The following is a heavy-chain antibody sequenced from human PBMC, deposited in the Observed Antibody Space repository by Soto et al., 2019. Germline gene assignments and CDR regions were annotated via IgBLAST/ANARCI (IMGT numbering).Heavy chain of an antibody. CDR3: ARKGASSDDAFDI. CDR2: IIPMFGTL. V-gene: IGHV1-69*06. CDR1: GGTFSSYT. D-gene: IGHD6-6*01. J-gene: IGHJ3*02. Sequence: QLHLVQSGSEVKKPGSSVKVSCKASGGTFSSYTISWVRQAPGQGLEWLGGIIPMFGTLYYAQKFQGRLTIAADSSTSTAYMELSTLRSDDTAVYYCARKGASSDDAFDILGQGTLVTVSS.